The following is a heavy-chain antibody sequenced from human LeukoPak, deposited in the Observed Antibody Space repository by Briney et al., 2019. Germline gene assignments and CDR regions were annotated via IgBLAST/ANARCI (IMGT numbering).Heavy chain of an antibody. CDR2: ISYDGSNK. CDR3: AKDRVGATTSCFDY. J-gene: IGHJ4*02. Sequence: HPGGSPRLSCAASGFTFSSYGMHWVRQAPGKGLEWVAVISYDGSNKYYADSVKGRFTISRDNSKNTLYLQMNSLRAEDTAVYYCAKDRVGATTSCFDYWGQGTLVTVSS. D-gene: IGHD1-26*01. V-gene: IGHV3-30*18. CDR1: GFTFSSYG.